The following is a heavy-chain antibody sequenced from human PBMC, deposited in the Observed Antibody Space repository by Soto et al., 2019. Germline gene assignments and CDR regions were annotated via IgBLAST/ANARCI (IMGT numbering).Heavy chain of an antibody. CDR1: GYTFTSYA. CDR2: INAGNGNT. V-gene: IGHV1-3*01. J-gene: IGHJ3*02. Sequence: ASVKVSCKASGYTFTSYAMHWVRQAPGQRLEWMGWINAGNGNTKYSQKFQGRVTITRDTSASTAYMELSSLRSEDTAVYYCARDSGKRITIFGVAPPAPGENAFDIWGQGKMVTVSS. CDR3: ARDSGKRITIFGVAPPAPGENAFDI. D-gene: IGHD3-3*01.